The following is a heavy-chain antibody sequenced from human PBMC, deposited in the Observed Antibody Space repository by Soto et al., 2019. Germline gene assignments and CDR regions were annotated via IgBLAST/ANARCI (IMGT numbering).Heavy chain of an antibody. D-gene: IGHD6-13*01. V-gene: IGHV4-4*02. CDR1: GGSISSGDYY. Sequence: PSETLSLTCTVSGGSISSGDYYWSWVRQPPGKGLEWIGEIYHSGSTNYNPSLKSRVTISVDKSKNQFSLKLSSVTAADTAMYYCARAAMGASSWPFDYWGQGTLVTVSS. J-gene: IGHJ4*02. CDR3: ARAAMGASSWPFDY. CDR2: IYHSGST.